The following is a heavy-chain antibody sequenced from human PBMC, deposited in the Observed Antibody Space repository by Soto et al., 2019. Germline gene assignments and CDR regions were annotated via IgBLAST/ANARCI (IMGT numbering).Heavy chain of an antibody. CDR2: IYYDGGNK. D-gene: IGHD3-10*01. V-gene: IGHV3-33*01. J-gene: IGHJ6*01. CDR3: ARPSYGSPFYYGMDV. CDR1: GFTFSNFG. Sequence: QVQLVESGGGVVQPGKSLRLSCVASGFTFSNFGMHWVRQAPGKGLEWVALIYYDGGNKYYADSVKGRFTISRDNSENTLHLQMNSVRAEDTAVYYCARPSYGSPFYYGMDVW.